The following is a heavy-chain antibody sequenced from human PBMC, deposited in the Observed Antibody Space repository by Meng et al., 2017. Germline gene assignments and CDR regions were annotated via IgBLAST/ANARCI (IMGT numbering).Heavy chain of an antibody. CDR3: TWDDKAVSDY. V-gene: IGHV3-15*01. Sequence: EGQLGEFGGGLVQPGGSLGLSCAASGFILSAHWMHWVRQAPGKGPVWVGRIKSNTDGGTAEYAAPVTGRFTISRDDSKSTLYLQMSGLRIDDTGVYYCTWDDKAVSDYWGQGTLVTVSS. CDR2: IKSNTDGGTA. J-gene: IGHJ4*02. CDR1: GFILSAHW. D-gene: IGHD3-9*01.